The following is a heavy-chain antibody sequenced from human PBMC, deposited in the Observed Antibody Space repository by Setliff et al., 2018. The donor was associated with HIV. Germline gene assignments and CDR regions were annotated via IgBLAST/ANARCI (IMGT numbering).Heavy chain of an antibody. CDR1: GGTSNTYA. V-gene: IGHV1-69*13. Sequence: ASVKVSCKASGGTSNTYAITWVRQAPGQGLEWMGGISPIFGTANYAQKFQGRVTITADESTSTAYMELSSLRSEDTAVYYCARVGVYYYDSSGWAMDYWGQGTLVTVSS. CDR3: ARVGVYYYDSSGWAMDY. D-gene: IGHD3-22*01. J-gene: IGHJ4*02. CDR2: ISPIFGTA.